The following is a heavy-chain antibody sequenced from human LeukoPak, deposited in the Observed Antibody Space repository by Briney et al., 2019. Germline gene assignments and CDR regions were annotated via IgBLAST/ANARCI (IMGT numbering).Heavy chain of an antibody. Sequence: GASVKVSCKASGYTFTSYGISWVRQAPGQGLEWMGWISAYNGNTNYAQKLQGRVTTTTDTSTSTAYMELRSLRSDDTAVYYCARAVGSGGSCYWFDYWGQGTLVAVSS. J-gene: IGHJ4*02. V-gene: IGHV1-18*01. CDR1: GYTFTSYG. D-gene: IGHD2-15*01. CDR3: ARAVGSGGSCYWFDY. CDR2: ISAYNGNT.